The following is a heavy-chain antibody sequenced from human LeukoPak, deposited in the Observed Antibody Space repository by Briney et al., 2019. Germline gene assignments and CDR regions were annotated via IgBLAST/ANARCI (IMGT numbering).Heavy chain of an antibody. CDR1: GYSFTSYW. J-gene: IGHJ4*02. V-gene: IGHV5-51*01. Sequence: GESLKISCKGSGYSFTSYWIGWVRQMPGKGLEWMGIIYPGASDTRYSPSFQGQVTISADKSISTAYLQWSSLKASDTAMYYCARSGDRLGYCSSTSCYAFDYWGQGTLVTVSS. CDR3: ARSGDRLGYCSSTSCYAFDY. D-gene: IGHD2-2*01. CDR2: IYPGASDT.